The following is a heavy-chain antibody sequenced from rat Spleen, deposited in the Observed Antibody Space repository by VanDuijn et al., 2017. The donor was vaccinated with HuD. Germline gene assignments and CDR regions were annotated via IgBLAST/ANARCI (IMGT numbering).Heavy chain of an antibody. CDR3: VRANRESYAHFDY. V-gene: IGHV2-1*01. J-gene: IGHJ2*01. Sequence: QVQLKESGPGLVQPSQTLSLTCTVSGFSLTSNSVHWVRQPPGKGLEWMGGIWSDGNTAYNSSLNSRLSVSRDISKSQVFLRRNSLQTADTATYYCVRANRESYAHFDYWGQVVVVTVSS. CDR2: IWSDGNT. D-gene: IGHD1-12*01. CDR1: GFSLTSNS.